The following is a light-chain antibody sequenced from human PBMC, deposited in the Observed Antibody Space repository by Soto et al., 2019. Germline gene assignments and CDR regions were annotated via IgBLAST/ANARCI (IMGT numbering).Light chain of an antibody. V-gene: IGKV3-20*01. J-gene: IGKJ1*01. CDR1: QTVASRY. Sequence: VLTQSPGALSLSPGEEATLSCRASQTVASRYLAWYQQKLGQAPSLLVYGASSRAIGIPDRFSASGSGTEFTLTISRLEPEDSAIYFCQQYGDSPWTFGQGIKVDIK. CDR3: QQYGDSPWT. CDR2: GAS.